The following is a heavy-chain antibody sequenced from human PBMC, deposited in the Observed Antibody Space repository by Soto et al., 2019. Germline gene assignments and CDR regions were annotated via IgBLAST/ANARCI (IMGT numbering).Heavy chain of an antibody. D-gene: IGHD3-22*01. V-gene: IGHV3-23*01. J-gene: IGHJ4*02. CDR3: AKESDSSGYYYPFDY. CDR1: GFTFSSYA. CDR2: ISGSGGST. Sequence: EVQLLESGGGLVQPGGSLRLSCAASGFTFSSYAMSWVRQAPGKGLEWVSAISGSGGSTYYADSVKGRFTIARDNSKNTLYRQMNSLIAEDTAVYYCAKESDSSGYYYPFDYWGRGTLVTVSS.